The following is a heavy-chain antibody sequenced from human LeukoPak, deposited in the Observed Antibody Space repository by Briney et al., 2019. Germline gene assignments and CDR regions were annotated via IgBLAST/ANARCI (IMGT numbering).Heavy chain of an antibody. J-gene: IGHJ5*02. Sequence: MTSETLSLTCAVYGGSFSGYYWSWFPQPPGKGLGWIGEINHSGSTNYNPSLKSRVTISVDTSKNQFSLKLSSVTAADTAVYYCARVRVDIVVVPAAKRGGWFDPWGQGTLVTVSS. CDR3: ARVRVDIVVVPAAKRGGWFDP. CDR2: INHSGST. V-gene: IGHV4-34*01. CDR1: GGSFSGYY. D-gene: IGHD2-2*01.